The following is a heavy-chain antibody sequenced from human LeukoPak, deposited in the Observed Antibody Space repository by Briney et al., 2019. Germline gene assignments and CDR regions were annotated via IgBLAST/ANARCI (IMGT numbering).Heavy chain of an antibody. Sequence: GRSLRLSCAASGFTFDDYAMHWVRQAPGKGLEWVSGISWNSGSIGYADSVKGRFTIFRDNAKNSLYLQMNSLRAEDTALYYCAKDATPRTYYYGSGSQGGFDYWGQGTLVTVSS. J-gene: IGHJ4*02. D-gene: IGHD3-10*01. CDR2: ISWNSGSI. CDR3: AKDATPRTYYYGSGSQGGFDY. CDR1: GFTFDDYA. V-gene: IGHV3-9*01.